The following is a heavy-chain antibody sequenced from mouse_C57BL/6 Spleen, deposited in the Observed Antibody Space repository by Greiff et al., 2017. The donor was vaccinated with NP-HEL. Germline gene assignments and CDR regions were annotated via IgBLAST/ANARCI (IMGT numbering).Heavy chain of an antibody. CDR2: INPNNGGT. J-gene: IGHJ4*01. Sequence: VQLKQSGPELVKPGASVKISCKASGYTFTDYYMNWVKQSHGKSLEWIGDINPNNGGTSYNQKFKGKATLTVDKSSSTAYMELRSLTSEDSAVYYCARDDSYAMDYWGQGTSVTVSS. V-gene: IGHV1-26*01. CDR3: ARDDSYAMDY. CDR1: GYTFTDYY.